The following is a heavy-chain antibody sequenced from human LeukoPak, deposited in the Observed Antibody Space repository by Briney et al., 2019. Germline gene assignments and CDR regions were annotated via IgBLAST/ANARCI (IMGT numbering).Heavy chain of an antibody. CDR3: ARGKSVGSGWPPFDY. Sequence: AGGSLRLSCAASGFTFSSYFMNWVRQAPGKGLEWVSGINWDGGSTGYADSVKGRFTISRDNAKNSLYLQMNSLRAEDTALYYCARGKSVGSGWPPFDYWGQGTLVTVSS. D-gene: IGHD6-19*01. CDR2: INWDGGST. V-gene: IGHV3-20*04. CDR1: GFTFSSYF. J-gene: IGHJ4*02.